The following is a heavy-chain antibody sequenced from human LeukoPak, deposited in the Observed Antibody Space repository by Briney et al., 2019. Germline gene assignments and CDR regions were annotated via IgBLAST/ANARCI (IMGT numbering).Heavy chain of an antibody. Sequence: GGSLRLSCAASGFTLSSYTMYWVRQAPGRGLVWVARFTSDGNSMTYADFVKGRFTVSRDNAKNSLYLQMNSLRAEDTAVYYCARSHCGGDCYSSTYYYYYGMDVWGQGTTVTVSS. CDR3: ARSHCGGDCYSSTYYYYYGMDV. D-gene: IGHD2-21*02. V-gene: IGHV3-74*01. CDR2: FTSDGNSM. J-gene: IGHJ6*02. CDR1: GFTLSSYT.